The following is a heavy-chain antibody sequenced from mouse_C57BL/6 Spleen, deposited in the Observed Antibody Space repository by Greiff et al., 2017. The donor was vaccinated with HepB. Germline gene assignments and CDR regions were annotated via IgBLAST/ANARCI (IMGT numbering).Heavy chain of an antibody. V-gene: IGHV1-52*01. CDR3: ARSIYYYGRGYFDV. CDR2: IDPSDSET. D-gene: IGHD1-1*01. Sequence: VQLQQSGAELVRPGSSVKLSCKASGYTFTSYWMHWVKQRPIQGLEWIGNIDPSDSETHYNQKFKDKATLTVDKSSSTAYMQLSSLTSEDSAVYYCARSIYYYGRGYFDVWGTGTTVTVSS. J-gene: IGHJ1*03. CDR1: GYTFTSYW.